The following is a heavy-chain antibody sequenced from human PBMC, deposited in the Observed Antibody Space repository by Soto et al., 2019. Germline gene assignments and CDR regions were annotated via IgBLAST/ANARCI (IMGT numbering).Heavy chain of an antibody. Sequence: PSETLSLTCTVSGGSISSYYWSWIRQPPGKGLEWIGYIYYSGSTNYNPSLKSRVTISVDTSKNQFSLKLSSVTAADTAVYYCVGRVMVRGEDWFDPWGQGTLVTVSS. V-gene: IGHV4-59*01. CDR2: IYYSGST. CDR1: GGSISSYY. D-gene: IGHD3-10*01. J-gene: IGHJ5*02. CDR3: VGRVMVRGEDWFDP.